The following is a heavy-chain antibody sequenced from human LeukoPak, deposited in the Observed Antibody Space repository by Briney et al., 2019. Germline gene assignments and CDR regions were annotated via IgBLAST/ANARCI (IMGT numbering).Heavy chain of an antibody. CDR3: TRVSDSSGYYGRD. V-gene: IGHV3-49*04. D-gene: IGHD3-22*01. CDR1: GFTFGDYA. Sequence: PGWSLRLSCTASGFTFGDYAMSWVRQAPGKGLEWVGFIRSKAYGGTTEYAASVKGRFTISRDDSKSIAYLQMNSLKTEDTAVYYCTRVSDSSGYYGRDWGQGTLVTVSS. CDR2: IRSKAYGGTT. J-gene: IGHJ4*02.